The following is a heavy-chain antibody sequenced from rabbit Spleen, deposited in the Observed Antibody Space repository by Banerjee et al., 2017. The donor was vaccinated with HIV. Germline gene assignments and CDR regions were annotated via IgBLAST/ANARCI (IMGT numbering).Heavy chain of an antibody. CDR1: GFSFSSSYW. CDR3: ARVDNGDTSYWDL. CDR2: IYVGSNGRT. D-gene: IGHD8-1*01. V-gene: IGHV1S45*01. Sequence: QQQLEESGGDLVKPGASLTLTCTASGFSFSSSYWICWVRQAPGKGLEWIACIYVGSNGRTYYANWAKGRFTISKTSSTTVTLQMTSLTAADTATYFCARVDNGDTSYWDLWGPGTLVTVS. J-gene: IGHJ4*01.